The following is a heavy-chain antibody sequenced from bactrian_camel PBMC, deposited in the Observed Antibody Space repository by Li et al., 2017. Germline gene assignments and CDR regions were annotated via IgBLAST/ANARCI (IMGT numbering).Heavy chain of an antibody. J-gene: IGHJ4*01. D-gene: IGHD4*01. CDR3: AASGNYQYTDYDYTY. CDR2: IDRSGNST. Sequence: HVQLVESGGGWVQPGGSLRLSCVASGYTYSRHCMGWFRQAPGKQREGVSCIDRSGNSTYYTDSVKGRFTISRDNAERTLYLQMDALKPEDTAVYYCAASGNYQYTDYDYTYWGQGTQVTVS. CDR1: GYTYSRHC. V-gene: IGHV3S60*01.